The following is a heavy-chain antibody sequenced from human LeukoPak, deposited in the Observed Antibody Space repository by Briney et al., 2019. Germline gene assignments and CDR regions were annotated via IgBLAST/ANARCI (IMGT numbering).Heavy chain of an antibody. CDR1: GFTFSRYA. CDR2: ISDTSGNT. J-gene: IGHJ5*02. Sequence: PGGSLRPSCAASGFTFSRYAMSWVRQAPGKGLEWLSAISDTSGNTYYTDSVKGLFTISRDNSRNTLYLQMNSLRVEDTAMYYCEAPATAWGQGTLVTVSS. V-gene: IGHV3-23*01. CDR3: EAPATA.